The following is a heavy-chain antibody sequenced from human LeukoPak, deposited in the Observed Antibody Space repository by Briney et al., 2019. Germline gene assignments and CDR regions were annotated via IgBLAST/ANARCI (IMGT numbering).Heavy chain of an antibody. Sequence: NPSETLSLTCTVSGGSISGYYWNWIRQPAGKGLEWIGRVYTSGSSTYNPSLKSRVTISLDKSKNQFSLKLSSVTAADTAVYYCARADFWSGYYNYWGQGTLVTVSS. CDR3: ARADFWSGYYNY. D-gene: IGHD3-3*01. V-gene: IGHV4-4*07. CDR1: GGSISGYY. CDR2: VYTSGSS. J-gene: IGHJ4*02.